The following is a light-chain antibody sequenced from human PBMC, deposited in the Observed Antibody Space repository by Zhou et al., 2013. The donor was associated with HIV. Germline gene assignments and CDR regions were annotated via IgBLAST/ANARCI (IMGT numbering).Light chain of an antibody. CDR2: GAS. V-gene: IGKV1-8*01. CDR1: QGVGRS. CDR3: QQFETNPHT. J-gene: IGKJ4*01. Sequence: AIRITQSPSSLSASIGDKVTITCRASQGVGRSLAWYQQKPGKAPNLLIHGASTLNSGVPSRFSGSGSGSDFTLTISCLQSDDFATYYCQQFETNPHTFGGGTKVEI.